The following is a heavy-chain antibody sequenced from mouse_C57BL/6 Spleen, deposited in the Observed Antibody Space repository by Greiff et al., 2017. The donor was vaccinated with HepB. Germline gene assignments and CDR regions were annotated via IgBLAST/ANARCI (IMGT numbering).Heavy chain of an antibody. D-gene: IGHD3-2*02. CDR2: INPYNGGT. Sequence: EVKLQESGPVLVKPGASVKMSCKASGYTFTDYYMNWVKQSHGKSLEWIGVINPYNGGTSYNQKFKGKATLTVDKSSSTAYMELNSLTSEDSAVYYCALDSSGYSYFDYWGQGTTLTVSS. CDR1: GYTFTDYY. J-gene: IGHJ2*01. V-gene: IGHV1-19*01. CDR3: ALDSSGYSYFDY.